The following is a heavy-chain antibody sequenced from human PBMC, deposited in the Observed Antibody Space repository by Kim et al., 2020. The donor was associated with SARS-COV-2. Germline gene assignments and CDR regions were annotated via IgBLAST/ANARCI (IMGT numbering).Heavy chain of an antibody. D-gene: IGHD3-3*01. Sequence: TYGADSVEGRFTVSRDNAKNTLYRQRNNLRVDDTAVYYCARGPGQRTIFDYWGQGTLVTVSS. J-gene: IGHJ4*02. CDR2: T. CDR3: ARGPGQRTIFDY. V-gene: IGHV3-53*01.